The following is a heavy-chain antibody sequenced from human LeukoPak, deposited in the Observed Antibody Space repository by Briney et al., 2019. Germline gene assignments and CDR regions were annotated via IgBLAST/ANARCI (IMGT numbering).Heavy chain of an antibody. Sequence: ASVKVSCKASGYTFTSYYMHWVRQAPGQGLEWMGIINLSGGTTYYTQKFQGRVTMTNDMSTSTVYMELSSLRSEDTAVYYCARDFGYNWKANWFDPWGQGTLVTVS. CDR2: INLSGGTT. CDR3: ARDFGYNWKANWFDP. J-gene: IGHJ5*02. CDR1: GYTFTSYY. D-gene: IGHD1-1*01. V-gene: IGHV1-46*01.